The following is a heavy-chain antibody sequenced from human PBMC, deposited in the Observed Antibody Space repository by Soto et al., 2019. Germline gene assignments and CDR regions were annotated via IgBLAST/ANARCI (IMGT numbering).Heavy chain of an antibody. CDR3: ARAIDYGSPPGGPGYDY. V-gene: IGHV3-13*01. CDR2: IGTAGDT. Sequence: PGGSLRLSCAASGFTFSSYDMHWVRQATGKGLEWVSAIGTAGDTYYPGSVKGRFTISRENAKNSLYLQMNSLRAGDTAVYYCARAIDYGSPPGGPGYDYWGQGTLVTVSS. J-gene: IGHJ4*02. CDR1: GFTFSSYD. D-gene: IGHD4-17*01.